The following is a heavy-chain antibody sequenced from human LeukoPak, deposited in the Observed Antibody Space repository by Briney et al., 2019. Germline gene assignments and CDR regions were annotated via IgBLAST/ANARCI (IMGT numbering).Heavy chain of an antibody. J-gene: IGHJ4*02. CDR3: ASPMYYYDSSGYYASC. D-gene: IGHD3-22*01. Sequence: SETLSLTCAVYGGSFSGYYWSWIRQPPGKGLEWIGEINHSGSTNYNPSLKSRVTISVDTSKNQFSLKLSSVTAADTAVYCCASPMYYYDSSGYYASCWGQGTLVTVSS. CDR1: GGSFSGYY. CDR2: INHSGST. V-gene: IGHV4-34*01.